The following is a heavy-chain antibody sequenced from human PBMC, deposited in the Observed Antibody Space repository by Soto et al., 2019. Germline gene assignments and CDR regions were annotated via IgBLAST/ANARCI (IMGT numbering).Heavy chain of an antibody. CDR3: ARHGKQLWFSFLFDY. CDR1: GSSISSSIYY. CDR2: IYYSGST. V-gene: IGHV4-61*05. J-gene: IGHJ4*02. D-gene: IGHD5-18*01. Sequence: SDTLFLTCTVSGSSISSSIYYWSWLRQPPGKGLEWIGYIYYSGSTNYNPSLKSRVTISVDTSKNQFSLKLSSVTAADTAVYYCARHGKQLWFSFLFDYWGQGTLVTVSS.